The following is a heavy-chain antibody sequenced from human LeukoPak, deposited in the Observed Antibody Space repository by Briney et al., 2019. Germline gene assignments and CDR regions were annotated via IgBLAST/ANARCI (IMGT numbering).Heavy chain of an antibody. J-gene: IGHJ6*03. D-gene: IGHD1-1*01. CDR3: ASPAETSYFYYYMDV. Sequence: GSLRLSCAASGFTFSTYSMTWVRQAPGKGLEWVSYISGSGSTIYYADSVKGRFTISRDNAKNSLYLQMNSLRAEDTAVYYCASPAETSYFYYYMDVWGKGTTVTVSS. CDR1: GFTFSTYS. V-gene: IGHV3-48*04. CDR2: ISGSGSTI.